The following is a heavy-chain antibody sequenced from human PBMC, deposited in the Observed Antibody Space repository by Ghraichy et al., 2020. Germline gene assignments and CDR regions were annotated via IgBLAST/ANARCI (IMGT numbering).Heavy chain of an antibody. Sequence: ESLNISCTVSGGSISSTDYYCNWIRQSPGKGLEWIGGIYYTASTYYNPSLKSRVTISVDTSKNQFSLNLGSVTAADTAVYYCARSYGSYVDWGQGTLVTVSS. CDR2: IYYTAST. V-gene: IGHV4-39*01. J-gene: IGHJ4*02. CDR3: ARSYGSYVD. CDR1: GGSISSTDYY. D-gene: IGHD3-10*01.